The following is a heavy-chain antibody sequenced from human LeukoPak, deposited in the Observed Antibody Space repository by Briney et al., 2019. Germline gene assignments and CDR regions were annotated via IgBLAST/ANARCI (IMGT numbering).Heavy chain of an antibody. CDR1: GFTFSCYG. CDR3: ARQLWGGYYYYMDV. V-gene: IGHV3-23*01. CDR2: ISGSGGST. J-gene: IGHJ6*03. D-gene: IGHD5-18*01. Sequence: GGSLRLSCAASGFTFSCYGMSWVRQAPGKGLEWVSAISGSGGSTYYADSVKGRFTISRDNSKNTLYLQMNSLRAEDTAVYYCARQLWGGYYYYMDVWGKGTTVTISS.